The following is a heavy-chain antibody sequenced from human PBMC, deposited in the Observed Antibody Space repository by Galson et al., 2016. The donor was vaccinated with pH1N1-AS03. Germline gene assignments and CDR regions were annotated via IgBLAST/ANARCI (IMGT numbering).Heavy chain of an antibody. CDR2: IYYSGGST. Sequence: TLSLTCTVSGDSISSGSLYWGWIRQPPGKGLEWIGSIYYSGGSTYSNPSLKSRLSMSVDTSRNQFSLRLISVTAADTAVYYCARRRGELLGYNWFDPCGQGTLVTVSS. CDR3: ARRRGELLGYNWFDP. D-gene: IGHD1-7*01. V-gene: IGHV4-39*01. CDR1: GDSISSGSLY. J-gene: IGHJ5*02.